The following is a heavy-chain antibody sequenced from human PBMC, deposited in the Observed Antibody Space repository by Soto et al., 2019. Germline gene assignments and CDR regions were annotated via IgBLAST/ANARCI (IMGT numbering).Heavy chain of an antibody. Sequence: GGSLRLSCAASGFTVSSNYMSWVRQAPGKGLEWVSVIYSGGSTYYADSVKGRFTISRHNSKNTLYLQMNSLRAEDTAVYYCARDRYYDILTGYYYYMDVWGKGTTVTVSS. J-gene: IGHJ6*03. CDR2: IYSGGST. D-gene: IGHD3-9*01. V-gene: IGHV3-53*04. CDR1: GFTVSSNY. CDR3: ARDRYYDILTGYYYYMDV.